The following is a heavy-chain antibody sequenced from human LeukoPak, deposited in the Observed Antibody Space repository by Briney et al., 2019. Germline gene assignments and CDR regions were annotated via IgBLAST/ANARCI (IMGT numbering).Heavy chain of an antibody. CDR3: ARGRVVVAATTAY. V-gene: IGHV1-8*01. J-gene: IGHJ4*02. D-gene: IGHD2-15*01. CDR1: GYTFTSYD. CDR2: MNPNSGNT. Sequence: ASVKVSCKASGYTFTSYDINWVRQATGQGLEWMGWMNPNSGNTGYAQKFQGRVTMTRNTSISTAYMELSSLRSEDTAVYYCARGRVVVAATTAYWDQGTLVTVSS.